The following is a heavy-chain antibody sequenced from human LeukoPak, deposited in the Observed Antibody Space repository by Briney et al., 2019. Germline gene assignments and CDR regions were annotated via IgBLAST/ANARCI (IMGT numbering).Heavy chain of an antibody. Sequence: GGSLRLSCAASGFTFSSYGMSWVRQAPGKGLDWVAVILENGSRQYYADSVKGRFTISRDNSKNILFLEMNSLRSEDTAMYYCARVQGGGYRTADFWGQGTLVTVSS. V-gene: IGHV3-30*03. CDR3: ARVQGGGYRTADF. CDR1: GFTFSSYG. J-gene: IGHJ4*02. CDR2: ILENGSRQ. D-gene: IGHD6-25*01.